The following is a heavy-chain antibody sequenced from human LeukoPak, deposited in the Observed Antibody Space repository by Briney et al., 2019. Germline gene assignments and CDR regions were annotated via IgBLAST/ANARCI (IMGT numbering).Heavy chain of an antibody. CDR1: GYTFTSYG. CDR2: ISAYNGNT. D-gene: IGHD6-13*01. J-gene: IGHJ6*02. CDR3: ARDRGSSDYYYYGMDV. V-gene: IGHV1-18*01. Sequence: GASVKVSCKASGYTFTSYGISWVRQAPGQGLEWMGWISAYNGNTNYAHKLQGRVTMTTDTSTSTAYMELRSLRSDDTAVYYCARDRGSSDYYYYGMDVWGQGTTVTVSS.